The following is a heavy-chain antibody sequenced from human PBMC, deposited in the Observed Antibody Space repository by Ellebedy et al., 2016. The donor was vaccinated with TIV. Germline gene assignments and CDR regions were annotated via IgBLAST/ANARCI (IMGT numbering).Heavy chain of an antibody. CDR3: AKDRYSSGWYGYFQH. V-gene: IGHV3-64*04. CDR2: ITYTGGSA. Sequence: GGSLRLSCSASGFTFNMYALHWVRQAPGKGLEYVSAITYTGGSAYYADSVKGRFTISRDNSKNTLYLQMNSLRAEDTAVYYCAKDRYSSGWYGYFQHWGQGTLVTVSS. J-gene: IGHJ1*01. CDR1: GFTFNMYA. D-gene: IGHD6-19*01.